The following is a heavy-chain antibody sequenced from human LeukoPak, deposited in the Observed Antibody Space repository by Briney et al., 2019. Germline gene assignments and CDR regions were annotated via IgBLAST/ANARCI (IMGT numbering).Heavy chain of an antibody. CDR1: GFTVSSNY. CDR3: ARDRRRDGYNLSIY. J-gene: IGHJ4*02. D-gene: IGHD5-24*01. Sequence: GGSLRLSCAASGFTVSSNYMSWVRQAPGKGLEWVSFTYTGGNTYYADSVKGRFTISRDNSKNTLDLQMNSLRAEDTAVYYCARDRRRDGYNLSIYWGQGTLVTVSS. V-gene: IGHV3-66*01. CDR2: TYTGGNT.